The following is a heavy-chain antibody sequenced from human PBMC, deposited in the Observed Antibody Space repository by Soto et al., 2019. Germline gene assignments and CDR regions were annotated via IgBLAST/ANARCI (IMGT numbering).Heavy chain of an antibody. CDR1: GGSISSGDYY. CDR3: ARDQSSGYYPNWFDP. Sequence: PSETLSLTCTVSGGSISSGDYYWSRIRQPPGKGLEWIGYIYYSGSTYYNPSLKSRVTISVDTSKNQFSLKLSSVTAADTAVYYCARDQSSGYYPNWFDPGGQGTLVTV. D-gene: IGHD3-22*01. J-gene: IGHJ5*02. V-gene: IGHV4-30-4*01. CDR2: IYYSGST.